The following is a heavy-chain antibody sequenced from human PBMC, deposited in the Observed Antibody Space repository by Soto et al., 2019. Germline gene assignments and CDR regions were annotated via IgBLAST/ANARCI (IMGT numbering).Heavy chain of an antibody. CDR3: AKERSSILWPGGFDP. CDR2: ISGSGGST. Sequence: GGSLRLSCAASGFTFSGYAMSWVRQAPGKGLEWVSAISGSGGSTYYADSVKGRFTISRDNSKNTLYLQMNSLRAEDTAVYYCAKERSSILWPGGFDPWGQGTLVTVSS. CDR1: GFTFSGYA. J-gene: IGHJ5*02. D-gene: IGHD2-21*01. V-gene: IGHV3-23*01.